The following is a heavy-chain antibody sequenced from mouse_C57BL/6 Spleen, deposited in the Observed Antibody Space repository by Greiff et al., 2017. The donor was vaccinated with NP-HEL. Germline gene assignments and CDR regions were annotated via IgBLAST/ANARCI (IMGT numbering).Heavy chain of an antibody. CDR2: ISSGGSYT. D-gene: IGHD4-1*02. Sequence: EVKLVESGGDLVKPGGSLKLSCAASGFTFSSYGMSWVRQTPDKRLEWVATISSGGSYTYYPDSVKGRFTISRDNAKNTLYLQMSSLKSEDTAMYYCARLIPTGTGFAYWGQGTLVTVSA. V-gene: IGHV5-6*01. CDR1: GFTFSSYG. CDR3: ARLIPTGTGFAY. J-gene: IGHJ3*01.